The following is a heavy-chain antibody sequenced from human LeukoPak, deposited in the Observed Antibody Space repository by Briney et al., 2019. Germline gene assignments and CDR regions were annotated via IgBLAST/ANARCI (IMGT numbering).Heavy chain of an antibody. CDR1: GFTFSSYS. CDR2: ISSSSSTI. V-gene: IGHV3-48*01. D-gene: IGHD3-16*02. J-gene: IGHJ4*02. CDR3: AKDGPELSEPY. Sequence: GGSLRLSCAASGFTFSSYSMNWVRQAPGKGLEWVSYISSSSSTIYYADSVKGRFTISRDNAKNSLYLQVNSLRAEDTAVYYCAKDGPELSEPYWGQGTLVTVSS.